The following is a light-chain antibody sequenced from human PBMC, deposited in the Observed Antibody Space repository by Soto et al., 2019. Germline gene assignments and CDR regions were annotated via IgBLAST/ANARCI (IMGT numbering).Light chain of an antibody. CDR3: QQYNSYFGRT. Sequence: AIQMTQSPSSLSASVGDRVTITCRASRDIGNDLGWYQQKPGKAPKLLIYDASSLDSAVPSRFSGSGAGTEFTLTSSSLQPDDFATDYCQQYNSYFGRTFGQGTKVDIK. CDR2: DAS. CDR1: RDIGND. J-gene: IGKJ1*01. V-gene: IGKV1-13*02.